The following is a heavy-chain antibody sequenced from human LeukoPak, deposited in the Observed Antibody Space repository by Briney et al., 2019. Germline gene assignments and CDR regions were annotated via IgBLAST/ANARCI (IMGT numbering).Heavy chain of an antibody. D-gene: IGHD3-10*01. CDR3: ARARGKYGSGSYPDY. V-gene: IGHV1-46*01. J-gene: IGHJ4*02. Sequence: ASVKVSCKASGYTFTSYYMHWVRQAPGQGLEWMGIINPSGGSTSYAQKFQGRVTMTRDMSTSTVYMELSSLRSEDTAVYYCARARGKYGSGSYPDYWGQGTLVTVSS. CDR2: INPSGGST. CDR1: GYTFTSYY.